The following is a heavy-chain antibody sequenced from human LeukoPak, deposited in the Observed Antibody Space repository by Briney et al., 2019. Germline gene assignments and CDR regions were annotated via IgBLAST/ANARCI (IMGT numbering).Heavy chain of an antibody. CDR1: GYTFTGYH. J-gene: IGHJ3*02. Sequence: ASVKVSCKASGYTFTGYHMHWVRQAPGQGLEWMGWINPNSGGTNYVQRLQGRVTMTRDTSISTAYMELSRLISDDTAVYYCARDRGSYFSDAFDIWGQGTMVTVSS. D-gene: IGHD1-26*01. CDR2: INPNSGGT. CDR3: ARDRGSYFSDAFDI. V-gene: IGHV1-2*02.